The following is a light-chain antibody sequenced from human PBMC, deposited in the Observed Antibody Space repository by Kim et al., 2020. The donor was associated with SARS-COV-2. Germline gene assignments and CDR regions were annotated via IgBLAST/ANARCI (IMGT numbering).Light chain of an antibody. J-gene: IGKJ1*01. CDR2: KAS. Sequence: ASVGGRVAIACRASQSSSILFGWYHQKRGKAPKLMIYKASSLERGVSSRFSGSGAEIEFTLTISSVQPDDFATYYSQPYNSYAWTFGQGTKVDIK. CDR3: QPYNSYAWT. CDR1: QSSSIL. V-gene: IGKV1-5*03.